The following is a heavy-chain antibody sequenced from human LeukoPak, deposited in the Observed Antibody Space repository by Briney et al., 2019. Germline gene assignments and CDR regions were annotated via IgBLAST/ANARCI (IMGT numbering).Heavy chain of an antibody. CDR1: GGSFSGYY. Sequence: SETLSPTCAVYGGSFSGYYWSWIRQPPGKGLEWIGEINHSGSTNYNPSLKSRVTISVDTSKNQFSLKLSSVTAADTAVYYCARGHIVVVPAATYYYGSGTLFDYWGQGTLVTASS. CDR2: INHSGST. D-gene: IGHD2-2*01. J-gene: IGHJ4*02. CDR3: ARGHIVVVPAATYYYGSGTLFDY. V-gene: IGHV4-34*01.